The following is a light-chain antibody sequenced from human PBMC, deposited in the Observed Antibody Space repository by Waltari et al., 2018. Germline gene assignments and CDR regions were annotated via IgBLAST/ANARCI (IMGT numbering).Light chain of an antibody. V-gene: IGKV3-11*01. Sequence: DILLTQSPDTLSLSPGERATLSCSSSQSVNNYLAWYQQKPGQPPRLLSYDTSNRATGIPARFSGSGSGTDFTLTIGSLEPEDFAVYYCQQRTNGPLTFGGGTKVEIK. CDR3: QQRTNGPLT. CDR2: DTS. CDR1: QSVNNY. J-gene: IGKJ4*01.